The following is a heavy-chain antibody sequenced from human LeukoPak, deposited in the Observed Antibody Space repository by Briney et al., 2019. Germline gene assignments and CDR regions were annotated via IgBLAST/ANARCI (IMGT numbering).Heavy chain of an antibody. CDR1: GYTFTSYY. V-gene: IGHV1-46*01. CDR2: INPSGGST. D-gene: IGHD5-12*01. CDR3: ARDSEISKVASYYFDY. Sequence: ASVKVSCKASGYTFTSYYMHWVRQAPGQGLEWMGIINPSGGSTSYAQKFQGRVTMARDTSTSTVYMELSSLRPEDTAVYYCARDSEISKVASYYFDYWGQGTLVTVSS. J-gene: IGHJ4*02.